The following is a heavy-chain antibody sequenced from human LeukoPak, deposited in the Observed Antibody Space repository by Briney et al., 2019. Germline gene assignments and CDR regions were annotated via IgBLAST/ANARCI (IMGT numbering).Heavy chain of an antibody. J-gene: IGHJ4*02. V-gene: IGHV1-24*01. CDR1: GNTLSELS. CDR2: FDPEEGEP. CDR3: ATGRPASLLDY. Sequence: ASVTVSCMVSGNTLSELSMHWVRQAPGKGLEWMGGFDPEEGEPIYAQKFQGRVTMTDDTSTDTAYMEVTNLRSDDTAVYYCATGRPASLLDYWGQGTLVTVSS.